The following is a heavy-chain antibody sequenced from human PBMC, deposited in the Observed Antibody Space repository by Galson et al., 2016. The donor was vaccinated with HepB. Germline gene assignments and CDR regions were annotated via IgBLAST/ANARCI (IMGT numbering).Heavy chain of an antibody. V-gene: IGHV1-18*01. CDR2: ISGWNGNT. CDR1: GYTFISHG. CDR3: ARDQDLCGGDCLFGYALDF. D-gene: IGHD2-21*02. J-gene: IGHJ3*01. Sequence: QSGAEVKKPGASVKISCKTSGYTFISHGVNWVRQAPGQGLEWMGWISGWNGNTNYAQNLQGRVTMTTDASTRTAYMELRSLRSDDTAVYYCARDQDLCGGDCLFGYALDFWGQGTVVTVSS.